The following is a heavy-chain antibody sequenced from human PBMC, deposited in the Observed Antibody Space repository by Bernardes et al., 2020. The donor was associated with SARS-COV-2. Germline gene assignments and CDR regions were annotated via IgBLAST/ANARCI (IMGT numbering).Heavy chain of an antibody. J-gene: IGHJ2*01. D-gene: IGHD3-3*01. CDR2: ISSSGSTI. Sequence: GGSLRLSCAASGFTFSSYEMNWVRQAPGKGLEWVSYISSSGSTIYYADSVKGRFTISRDNAKNSLYLQMNSLRAEDTAVYYCARDPPDFWSGYGYFDLWGRGTLVTVSS. CDR3: ARDPPDFWSGYGYFDL. CDR1: GFTFSSYE. V-gene: IGHV3-48*03.